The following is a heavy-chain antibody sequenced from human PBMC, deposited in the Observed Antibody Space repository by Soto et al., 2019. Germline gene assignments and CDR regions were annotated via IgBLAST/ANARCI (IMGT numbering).Heavy chain of an antibody. Sequence: SETLSLTCAVHGGSFREYYWSWLRQPPGKGLEWIGEINQSGTTHYNPSLKRRINISIDTSTNQFSLNLTSVTAADTATYYCARDIITVIGGEIYYYFGMDVWGQGTTVTVSS. CDR3: ARDIITVIGGEIYYYFGMDV. CDR2: INQSGTT. CDR1: GGSFREYY. J-gene: IGHJ6*02. V-gene: IGHV4-34*01. D-gene: IGHD3-10*01.